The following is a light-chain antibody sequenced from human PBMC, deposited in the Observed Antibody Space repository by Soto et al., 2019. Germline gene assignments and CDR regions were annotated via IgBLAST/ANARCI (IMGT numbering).Light chain of an antibody. Sequence: EIVLTQSPGTLSLSPGERATLSCRTSQSVSSSYLAWYQQKPGQAPRLLIYGASSRATGIPDRFSGSGSGTDFTLTINRLEPEDFAVYYCQQYGTSRTFGQGTKVEIK. J-gene: IGKJ1*01. CDR2: GAS. CDR1: QSVSSSY. CDR3: QQYGTSRT. V-gene: IGKV3-20*01.